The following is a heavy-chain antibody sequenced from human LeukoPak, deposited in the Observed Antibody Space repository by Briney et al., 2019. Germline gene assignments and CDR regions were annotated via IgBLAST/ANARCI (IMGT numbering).Heavy chain of an antibody. Sequence: GGSLRLSCVGSGFTFSSYAMSWVRQAPGKGPEWVATINLDGTENYYVDSVKGQFTISRDSAKNVLYLQMNSLRAEDTALYYCARDRDYSSSWEINFDSWGQGTFVIVSS. J-gene: IGHJ4*02. D-gene: IGHD6-13*01. CDR3: ARDRDYSSSWEINFDS. CDR2: INLDGTEN. CDR1: GFTFSSYA. V-gene: IGHV3-7*01.